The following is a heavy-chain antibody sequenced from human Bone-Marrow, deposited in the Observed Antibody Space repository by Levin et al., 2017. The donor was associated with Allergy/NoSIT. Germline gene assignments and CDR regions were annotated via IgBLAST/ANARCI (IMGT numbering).Heavy chain of an antibody. D-gene: IGHD1-1*01. CDR1: GYSISSGYY. J-gene: IGHJ4*02. CDR3: ARDTTVFDY. Sequence: SETLSLTCAVSGYSISSGYYWGWIRQPPGKGLEWIGSIYHSGSTYYNPSLKSRVTISVDTSKNQFSLKLSSVTAADTAVYYCARDTTVFDYWGQGTLVTVSS. V-gene: IGHV4-38-2*02. CDR2: IYHSGST.